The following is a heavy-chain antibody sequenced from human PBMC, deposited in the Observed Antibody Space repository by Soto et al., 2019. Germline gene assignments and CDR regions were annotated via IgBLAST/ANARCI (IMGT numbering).Heavy chain of an antibody. V-gene: IGHV4-39*02. J-gene: IGHJ5*02. CDR3: ARGVTMVRGVIIPWFDP. CDR2: IYYSGST. Sequence: PSETLSLTCTVSGGSISSSNYYWGWIRQPPGKGLEWIGSIYYSGSTYYNPSLKSRVTISVDTSKRHFSLKLSSVTAADTAVYYCARGVTMVRGVIIPWFDPWGQGTLVTVSS. CDR1: GGSISSSNYY. D-gene: IGHD3-10*01.